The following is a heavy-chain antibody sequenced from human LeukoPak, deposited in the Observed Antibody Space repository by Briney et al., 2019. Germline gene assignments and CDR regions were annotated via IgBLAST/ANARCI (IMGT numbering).Heavy chain of an antibody. CDR3: ASSYSGYDYGRLDY. CDR1: GGTFSSYA. D-gene: IGHD5-12*01. V-gene: IGHV1-69*06. CDR2: IIPIFGTA. J-gene: IGHJ4*02. Sequence: ASLKLSCKASGGTFSSYAISWVRQAPGQGLEWMGGIIPIFGTANYAQKLQGRVTITADKSTSTAYMELSSLRSEDTAVYYCASSYSGYDYGRLDYWGQGTLVTVSS.